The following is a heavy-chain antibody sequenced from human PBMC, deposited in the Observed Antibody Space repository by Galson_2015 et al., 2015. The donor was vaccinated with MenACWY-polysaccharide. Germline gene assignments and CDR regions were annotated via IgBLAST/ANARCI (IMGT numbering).Heavy chain of an antibody. CDR1: GFTFSTYW. D-gene: IGHD5-12*01. Sequence: SLRLSCAVSGFTFSTYWMNWVRQAPGKGLVWVSHIKSDGSITNYADSVKGRFTISRDNDKNTLYLEMNSLRAEDTALYDCARGYSAYDWGQGTLVTVSA. V-gene: IGHV3-74*01. CDR2: IKSDGSIT. CDR3: ARGYSAYD. J-gene: IGHJ4*02.